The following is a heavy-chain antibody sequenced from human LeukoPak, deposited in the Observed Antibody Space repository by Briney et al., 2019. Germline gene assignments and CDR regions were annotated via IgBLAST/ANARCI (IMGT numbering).Heavy chain of an antibody. J-gene: IGHJ4*02. V-gene: IGHV3-23*01. CDR2: ISAGGDRT. Sequence: GGSLRLSCAASGFTFSTHAMTWVRQAPGKGLEWVSGISAGGDRTYYADSVKGRFTISRDNSKNTLYLQMNSLRAEDTAEYYCARSTVGTSCCTAVDYWGQGTLATVSS. CDR1: GFTFSTHA. CDR3: ARSTVGTSCCTAVDY. D-gene: IGHD1-26*01.